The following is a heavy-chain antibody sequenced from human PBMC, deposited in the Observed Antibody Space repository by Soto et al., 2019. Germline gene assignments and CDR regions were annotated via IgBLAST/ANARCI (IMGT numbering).Heavy chain of an antibody. Sequence: VSRXASGXTFXXXAMHWVRQAPGQRLEWMGWINAGNGNTKYSQKFQGRVTITRDTSASTAYMELSSLRSEDTAVYYCARDLGGWPDYWGQGTLVTVSS. D-gene: IGHD2-15*01. CDR2: INAGNGNT. J-gene: IGHJ4*02. V-gene: IGHV1-3*01. CDR1: GXTFXXXA. CDR3: ARDLGGWPDY.